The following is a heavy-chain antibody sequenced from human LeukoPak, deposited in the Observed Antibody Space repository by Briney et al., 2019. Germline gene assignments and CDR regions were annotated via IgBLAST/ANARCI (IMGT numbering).Heavy chain of an antibody. Sequence: ASVKVSCKASGYTFTSYYIQWVRQAPGRGLGWMGWINSNSGGTNYAQKFQGRVTMTRDTSISTAYMELSRLRSDDTAVYYCARDPRIAAAGEGYDYWGQGTLVTVSS. CDR1: GYTFTSYY. CDR2: INSNSGGT. V-gene: IGHV1-2*02. D-gene: IGHD6-13*01. J-gene: IGHJ4*02. CDR3: ARDPRIAAAGEGYDY.